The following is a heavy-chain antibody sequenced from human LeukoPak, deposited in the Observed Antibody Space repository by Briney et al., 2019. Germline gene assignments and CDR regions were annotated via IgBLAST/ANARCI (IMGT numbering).Heavy chain of an antibody. D-gene: IGHD1-26*01. CDR2: ISYDGSNK. Sequence: GGSLRLSCAASGFTFSSYAMHWVRQAPGKGLEWVAVISYDGSNKYYADSVKGRFTISRDNSKNTLYLQMNSLRAEDTAVYYCARQETSSYNGAFDIWGQGTVVTVSS. J-gene: IGHJ3*02. V-gene: IGHV3-30-3*01. CDR1: GFTFSSYA. CDR3: ARQETSSYNGAFDI.